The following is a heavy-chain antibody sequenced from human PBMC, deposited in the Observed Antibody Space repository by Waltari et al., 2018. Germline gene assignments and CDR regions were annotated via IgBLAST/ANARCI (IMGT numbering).Heavy chain of an antibody. CDR1: GFDFSNFW. CDR3: VRVGEENSNSQYRWFDA. V-gene: IGHV3-7*01. D-gene: IGHD3-16*02. J-gene: IGHJ5*02. Sequence: DVQLVESGGGLVQPGGSLRLSCVVSGFDFSNFWMIWARQAPGKGLEWGAKRKKDGSEIHYVDSVKGRFTISRDNAKKSVYLQMNSLRVEDTAVYFCVRVGEENSNSQYRWFDAWGQGSLVTVSS. CDR2: RKKDGSEI.